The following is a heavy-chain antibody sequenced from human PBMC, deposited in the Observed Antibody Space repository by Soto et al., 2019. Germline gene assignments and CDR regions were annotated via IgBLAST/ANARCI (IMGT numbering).Heavy chain of an antibody. D-gene: IGHD2-8*02. V-gene: IGHV3-21*01. Sequence: GGSLRLSCAGAGFIFSSYAMNWVRQAPGKGREWVSSISRSSSYIYYADSVRGRFTTSRDNAKNTLHLQMNSLRDEATVVYYCASELEAVEVSSDFEHWGLGALVTVSS. CDR1: GFIFSSYA. J-gene: IGHJ4*02. CDR3: ASELEAVEVSSDFEH. CDR2: ISRSSSYI.